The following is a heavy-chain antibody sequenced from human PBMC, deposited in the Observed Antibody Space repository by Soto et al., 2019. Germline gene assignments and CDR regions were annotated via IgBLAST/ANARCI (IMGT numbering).Heavy chain of an antibody. Sequence: PGGSLGLSCAASGFTFSSYAMSWVRQAPGKGLEWVSAISGSGGSTYYADSVKGRFTISRDNSKNTLYLQMNSLRAEDTAVYYCAKLYYYDSSGARYMDVWAKGTPVTVSS. CDR3: AKLYYYDSSGARYMDV. D-gene: IGHD3-22*01. CDR2: ISGSGGST. CDR1: GFTFSSYA. V-gene: IGHV3-23*01. J-gene: IGHJ6*03.